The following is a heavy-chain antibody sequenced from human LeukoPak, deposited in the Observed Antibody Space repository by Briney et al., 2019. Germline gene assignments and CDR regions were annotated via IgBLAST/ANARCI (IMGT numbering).Heavy chain of an antibody. V-gene: IGHV3-23*01. CDR3: ATRSSTGNTKFDS. J-gene: IGHJ4*02. CDR1: GFTFSTYA. D-gene: IGHD1-1*01. Sequence: PGGSLRLSCAASGFTFSTYAMSWVRQAPGKGLEWVSTISGSGGTTYYADSVKGLFTISRDNSKNTLYLQMNSLGAEDTAVYYCATRSSTGNTKFDSWGQGTLVTVSS. CDR2: ISGSGGTT.